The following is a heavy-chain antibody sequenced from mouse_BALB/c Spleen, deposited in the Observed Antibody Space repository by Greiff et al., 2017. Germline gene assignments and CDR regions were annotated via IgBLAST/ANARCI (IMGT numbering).Heavy chain of an antibody. D-gene: IGHD1-1*02. CDR1: GFTFTDYY. V-gene: IGHV7-3*02. Sequence: EVKLVESGGGLVQPGGSLRLSCATSGFTFTDYYMSWVRQPPGKALEWLGFIRNKANGYTTEYSASVKGRFTISRDNSQSILYLQMNTLRAEDSATYYCAQDAGAIAYWGQGTLVTVSA. J-gene: IGHJ3*01. CDR3: AQDAGAIAY. CDR2: IRNKANGYTT.